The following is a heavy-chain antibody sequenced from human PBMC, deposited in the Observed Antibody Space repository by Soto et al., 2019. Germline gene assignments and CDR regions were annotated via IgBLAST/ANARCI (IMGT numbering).Heavy chain of an antibody. V-gene: IGHV4-59*01. Sequence: SETLSLTCTVSGGSISSYYWSWIRQPPGKGLEWIGYIYDSGSTNYNPSLKSRVTISVDTSKNQFSLKLSSVTAADTAVYYCARSGFCSGTSCFVSAYYYYGLDVWGQGTTVTV. D-gene: IGHD2-2*01. CDR1: GGSISSYY. J-gene: IGHJ6*02. CDR3: ARSGFCSGTSCFVSAYYYYGLDV. CDR2: IYDSGST.